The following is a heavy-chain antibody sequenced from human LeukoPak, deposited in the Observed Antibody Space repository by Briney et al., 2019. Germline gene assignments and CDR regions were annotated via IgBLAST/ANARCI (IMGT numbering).Heavy chain of an antibody. J-gene: IGHJ4*02. V-gene: IGHV1-18*01. CDR3: ARGVPYDSSGYYWFDYFDY. CDR2: ISAYNGNT. D-gene: IGHD3-22*01. CDR1: GYTFTSYG. Sequence: ASVKVSCKASGYTFTSYGISWVRQAPGQGLEGVGWISAYNGNTNYAQKLQGRVTMTTDTSTSTAYMELRSLRSDDTAVYYCARGVPYDSSGYYWFDYFDYWGQGTLVTVSS.